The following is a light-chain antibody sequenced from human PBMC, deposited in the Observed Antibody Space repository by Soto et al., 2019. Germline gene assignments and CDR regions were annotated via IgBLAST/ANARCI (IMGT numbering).Light chain of an antibody. CDR3: MQRREFPFT. Sequence: DIVLTQTPLSLPVTPGEPASISCRSTQSLLDSDDGKTYLDWYLQKPGQSPQLLISTLSNRSSGVPDRFSGSGSGTGFTLKISRVEAEDVGVYYCMQRREFPFTFGPGTKVDIK. J-gene: IGKJ3*01. V-gene: IGKV2-40*01. CDR1: QSLLDSDDGKTY. CDR2: TLS.